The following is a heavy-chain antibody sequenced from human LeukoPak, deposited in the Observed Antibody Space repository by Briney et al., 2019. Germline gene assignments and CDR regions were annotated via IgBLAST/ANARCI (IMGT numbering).Heavy chain of an antibody. V-gene: IGHV3-30*18. D-gene: IGHD3-22*01. CDR1: GFTFSSYG. J-gene: IGHJ5*02. Sequence: PGRSLRLSCVVSGFTFSSYGFHWVRQAPGKGLEWVAGISYDGSNEFYADSVKGRFTISRDNPKNTVYLQMNSLRAEDTAVYYCAKDLPHYYDSSGYYSYNWFDPWGQGTLVTVSS. CDR3: AKDLPHYYDSSGYYSYNWFDP. CDR2: ISYDGSNE.